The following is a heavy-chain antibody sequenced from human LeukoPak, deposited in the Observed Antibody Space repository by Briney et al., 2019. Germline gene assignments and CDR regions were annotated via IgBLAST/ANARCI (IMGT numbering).Heavy chain of an antibody. CDR2: IYHSGST. D-gene: IGHD2-2*01. CDR3: ARETGVYCSSTSCQYWGEFDY. J-gene: IGHJ4*02. CDR1: GGSISSGGYY. Sequence: SETLSLTCTVSGGSISSGGYYWSWIRQPPGKGLEWIGYIYHSGSTYYNPSLKSRVTISVDRSKNQFSLKLSSVTAADTAVYYCARETGVYCSSTSCQYWGEFDYWGQGTLVTVSS. V-gene: IGHV4-30-2*01.